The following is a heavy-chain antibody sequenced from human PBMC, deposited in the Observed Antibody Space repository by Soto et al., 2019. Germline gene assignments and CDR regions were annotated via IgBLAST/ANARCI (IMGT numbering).Heavy chain of an antibody. CDR3: ARDHPHSYGVYYFDY. V-gene: IGHV4-59*01. J-gene: IGHJ4*02. D-gene: IGHD5-18*01. CDR1: GGSISSYY. Sequence: SETLSLTCTVSGGSISSYYWNWIRQSPGKGLEWIGYIYSSGSTHYNPSLQNRVTISIDTSKNQVSLKVNSVTAADTAVYYCARDHPHSYGVYYFDYWGQGTPVTVSS. CDR2: IYSSGST.